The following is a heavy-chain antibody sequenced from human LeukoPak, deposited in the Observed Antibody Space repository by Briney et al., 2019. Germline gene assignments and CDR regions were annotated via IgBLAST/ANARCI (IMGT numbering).Heavy chain of an antibody. CDR3: ARDKDYYDSSGLYYFDY. J-gene: IGHJ4*02. D-gene: IGHD3-22*01. V-gene: IGHV1-46*04. Sequence: KVSCKASGYTFTSYYMHWVRQAPGQGLEWMGIINTSGGSTIYAQKLQGRVTMTRDTSTSTVYMEVSSLRSEDTAVYYCARDKDYYDSSGLYYFDYWGQGTLVTVSS. CDR1: GYTFTSYY. CDR2: INTSGGST.